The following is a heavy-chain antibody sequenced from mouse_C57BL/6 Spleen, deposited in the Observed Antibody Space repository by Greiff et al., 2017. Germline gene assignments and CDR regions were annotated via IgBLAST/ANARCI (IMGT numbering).Heavy chain of an antibody. D-gene: IGHD1-1*01. CDR1: GYTFTSYW. CDR3: ARGDYYYGSSWFAY. V-gene: IGHV1-61*01. CDR2: IYPSDSAT. J-gene: IGHJ3*01. Sequence: VQLQQPGAELVRPGSSVKLSCKASGYTFTSYWMDWVKQRPGQGLEWIGNIYPSDSATHYNQKFKDKATLTVDKSSSTAYMQLSSLTSEDSAVYYCARGDYYYGSSWFAYWGQETLVTVAA.